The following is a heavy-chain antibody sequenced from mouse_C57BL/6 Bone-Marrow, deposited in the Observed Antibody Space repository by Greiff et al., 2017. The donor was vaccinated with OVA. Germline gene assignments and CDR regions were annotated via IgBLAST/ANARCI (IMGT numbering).Heavy chain of an antibody. CDR3: AMGYYDYWFAY. CDR2: INPYNGDT. V-gene: IGHV1-20*01. Sequence: EVQLQQSGPELVKPGDSVKISCKASGYSFTGYFMNWVMQSHGKSLEWIGRINPYNGDTFYNQKFKGKATLTVDKSSSTAHMELRSLTSEDSAVYYCAMGYYDYWFAYWGQGTLVTVSA. CDR1: GYSFTGYF. D-gene: IGHD2-4*01. J-gene: IGHJ3*01.